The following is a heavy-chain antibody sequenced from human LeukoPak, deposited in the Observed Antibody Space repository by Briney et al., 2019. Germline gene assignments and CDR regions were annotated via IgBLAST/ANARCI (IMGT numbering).Heavy chain of an antibody. D-gene: IGHD3-22*01. CDR3: AKDLSSGRSFDS. CDR1: GFIFRNHG. J-gene: IGHJ4*02. V-gene: IGHV3-30*02. CDR2: IWYDGSEK. Sequence: PGGSLRLSCAASGFIFRNHGMHWVRQAPGKGLEAVTFIWYDGSEKYYADSVRGRFTISRDNSKNTVNLQMNSLRTEDTALYYCAKDLSSGRSFDSWGQGTLVTVSS.